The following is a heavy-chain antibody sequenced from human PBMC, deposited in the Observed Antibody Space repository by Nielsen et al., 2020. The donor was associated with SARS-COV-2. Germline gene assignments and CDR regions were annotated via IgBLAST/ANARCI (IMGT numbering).Heavy chain of an antibody. CDR2: IDPDGSDK. J-gene: IGHJ3*01. CDR3: TRDWSRAFDV. V-gene: IGHV3-7*01. D-gene: IGHD2-8*02. Sequence: GGSLRPSCAASGFSFSSHWMSWVRQVPGKGLEWVADIDPDGSDKVYVDSVKGRFTISRDNAKKSMSLQMNNLRVEDTAVYYCTRDWSRAFDVWGQGTMVTV. CDR1: GFSFSSHW.